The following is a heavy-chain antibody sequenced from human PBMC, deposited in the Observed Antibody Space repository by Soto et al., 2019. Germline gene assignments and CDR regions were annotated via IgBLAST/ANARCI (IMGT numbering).Heavy chain of an antibody. CDR1: GGSVNNANYF. CDR2: IYYSGST. V-gene: IGHV4-31*03. Sequence: QVRLEESGPGLVKPSETLSLICSVSGGSVNNANYFWNWIRHHPENGLEWIGYIYYSGSTRYNPPFKTRATLSIDTTKDQFSLRLNSVTVADTAVYFCARDADYGGSRGGMDVWGRGTTVTVSS. D-gene: IGHD4-17*01. CDR3: ARDADYGGSRGGMDV. J-gene: IGHJ6*02.